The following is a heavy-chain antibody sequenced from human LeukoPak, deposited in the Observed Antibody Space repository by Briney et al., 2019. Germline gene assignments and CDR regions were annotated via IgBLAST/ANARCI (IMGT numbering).Heavy chain of an antibody. J-gene: IGHJ4*02. CDR1: GFTRSSHV. CDR3: ARDLGAYADY. Sequence: GGSLRLSCVASGFTRSSHVMIWVRQAPGKGLEWVSTISASDSDTYYADSVKGRFTISRDNSKNTLYLQMNSLRAEDTAVYYCARDLGAYADYWGQGTLVTVSS. V-gene: IGHV3-23*01. CDR2: ISASDSDT. D-gene: IGHD2-2*01.